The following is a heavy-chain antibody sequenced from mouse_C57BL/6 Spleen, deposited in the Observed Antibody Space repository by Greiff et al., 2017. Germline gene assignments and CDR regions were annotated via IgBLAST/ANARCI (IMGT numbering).Heavy chain of an antibody. Sequence: VQLQQSGPELVKPGASVKISCKASGYTFTDYYMNWVKQSHGKSLEWIGDINPNTGGTSYNQTFKGKATLTVDKSSSTAYMELRSLTSEDSAVYYCARSRYYGSSLDYWGQGTTLTVSS. V-gene: IGHV1-26*01. D-gene: IGHD1-1*01. CDR1: GYTFTDYY. CDR2: INPNTGGT. J-gene: IGHJ2*01. CDR3: ARSRYYGSSLDY.